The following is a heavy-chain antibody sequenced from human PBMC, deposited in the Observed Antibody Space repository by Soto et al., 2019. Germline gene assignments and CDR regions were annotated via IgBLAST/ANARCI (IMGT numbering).Heavy chain of an antibody. V-gene: IGHV1-3*01. D-gene: IGHD1-26*01. CDR2: INAGNGKT. CDR1: GYTFTSYD. J-gene: IGHJ2*01. Sequence: GASVKVSCKAFGYTFTSYDMHWVRQAPGQRLEWMGWINAGNGKTKYSQKFQGRVTLPRDTSASTAYMELSSLRSEDTSVYYCARGGSLYWYFDLWGRGTLVTVSS. CDR3: ARGGSLYWYFDL.